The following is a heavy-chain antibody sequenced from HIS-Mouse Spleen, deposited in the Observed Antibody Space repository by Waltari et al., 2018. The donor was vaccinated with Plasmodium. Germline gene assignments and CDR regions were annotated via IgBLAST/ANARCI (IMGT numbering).Heavy chain of an antibody. CDR2: INHSGST. CDR3: ASSGSGSYYY. CDR1: GGSFGGYY. D-gene: IGHD3-10*01. V-gene: IGHV4-34*01. Sequence: QVQLQQWGAGLLKPSETPSPTCAVYGGSFGGYYWCWIRQPPGKGLAWIGEINHSGSTNYNPSLKSRVTISVDPAKNQFSLKLSSVTAAGTAVYYCASSGSGSYYYWGQGTLVTVSS. J-gene: IGHJ4*02.